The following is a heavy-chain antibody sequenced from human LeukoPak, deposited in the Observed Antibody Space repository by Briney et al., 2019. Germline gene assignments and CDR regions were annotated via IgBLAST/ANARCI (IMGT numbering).Heavy chain of an antibody. CDR1: GFTFSSHG. D-gene: IGHD6-6*01. V-gene: IGHV3-33*01. CDR2: IWYDGSNK. Sequence: PGGSLRLSCAASGFTFSSHGMHWVRQAPGKGLEWVAVIWYDGSNKYYADSVKGRFTISRDNSKNTLYLQMDSLRADDTAVYYCARDIAAGRLDYWGQGTLVTVSA. CDR3: ARDIAAGRLDY. J-gene: IGHJ4*02.